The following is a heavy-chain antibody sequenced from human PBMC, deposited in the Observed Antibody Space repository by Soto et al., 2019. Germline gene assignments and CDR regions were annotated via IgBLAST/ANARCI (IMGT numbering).Heavy chain of an antibody. CDR3: ARGAGYSGYDIDS. V-gene: IGHV4-61*01. Sequence: SETLSLTCTVSGGSVSSGNYYWSWIRQPPGKGLEWIGYIYYSGSTNYNPSLKSRVTISVDTSKSRFSLKLSSVTAADTAVYYCARGAGYSGYDIDSWGQGTLVTVSS. CDR1: GGSVSSGNYY. D-gene: IGHD5-12*01. CDR2: IYYSGST. J-gene: IGHJ4*02.